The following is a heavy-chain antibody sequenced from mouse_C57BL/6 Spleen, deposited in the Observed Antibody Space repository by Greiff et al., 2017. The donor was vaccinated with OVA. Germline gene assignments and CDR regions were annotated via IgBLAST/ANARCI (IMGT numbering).Heavy chain of an antibody. D-gene: IGHD2-1*01. CDR3: ARPSYGNYAMDY. CDR2: IYPGDGDT. Sequence: QVQLQQSGPELVKPGASVKISCKASGYAFSSSWMNWVKQRPGKGLEWIGRIYPGDGDTNYNGKFKGKATLTADKSSSTAYMQLSSLTSEDSAVYFCARPSYGNYAMDYWGQGTSVTVSS. CDR1: GYAFSSSW. V-gene: IGHV1-82*01. J-gene: IGHJ4*01.